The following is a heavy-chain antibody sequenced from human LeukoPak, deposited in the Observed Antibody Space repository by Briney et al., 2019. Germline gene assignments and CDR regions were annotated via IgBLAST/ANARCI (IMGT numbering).Heavy chain of an antibody. J-gene: IGHJ4*02. D-gene: IGHD1-26*01. V-gene: IGHV4-34*01. CDR2: INHSGST. Sequence: SETLSLTCAAYGGSFSGYYWSWIRQPPGKGLEWIGEINHSGSTNYNPSLKSRVTISVDTSKNQFSLKLSSVTAADTAVYYCARRVVWDPTPVNYWGQGTLVTVSS. CDR1: GGSFSGYY. CDR3: ARRVVWDPTPVNY.